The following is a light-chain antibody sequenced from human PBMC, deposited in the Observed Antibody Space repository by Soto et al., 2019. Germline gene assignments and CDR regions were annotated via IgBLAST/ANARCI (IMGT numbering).Light chain of an antibody. J-gene: IGLJ3*02. CDR3: QSYDSSLSGSV. CDR1: SSNIGAGYD. Sequence: QSVLPQPPSVSGAPGQSVTISCTGSSSNIGAGYDVHWYQQLPGTAPKLLIYGNSNRPSGVPDRFSGSKSGTSASLAITGLQAEDEADYYCQSYDSSLSGSVFGGGTQLTVL. CDR2: GNS. V-gene: IGLV1-40*01.